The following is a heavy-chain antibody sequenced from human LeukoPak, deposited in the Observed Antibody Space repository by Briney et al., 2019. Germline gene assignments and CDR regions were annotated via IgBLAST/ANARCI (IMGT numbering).Heavy chain of an antibody. CDR2: INWNGNNI. V-gene: IGHV3-9*01. Sequence: GGSLRLSCAASGFTFDDYAMHWVRQAPGKGPEWVSGINWNGNNIGYADSVRGRFTISRDNAKNSLYLQMNSLRAEDTALYYCSKAYDYDASGTPTHWGQGTLVTVFS. J-gene: IGHJ1*01. D-gene: IGHD3-22*01. CDR3: SKAYDYDASGTPTH. CDR1: GFTFDDYA.